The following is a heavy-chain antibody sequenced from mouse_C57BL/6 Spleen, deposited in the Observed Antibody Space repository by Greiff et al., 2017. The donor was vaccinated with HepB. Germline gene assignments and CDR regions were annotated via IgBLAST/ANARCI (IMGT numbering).Heavy chain of an antibody. CDR1: GYTFTSYW. CDR2: IEPSDSNT. Sequence: VQLQQSGAELVRPGSSVKLSCKASGYTFTSYWMHWVKQRPIQGLEWIGNIEPSDSNTHYNQKFKDKATLTVDKYSSTANMQLSSLTSEDFASDCCAPDSMGYFDVWGRGTTVTVSS. V-gene: IGHV1-52*01. J-gene: IGHJ1*03. D-gene: IGHD2-10*02. CDR3: APDSMGYFDV.